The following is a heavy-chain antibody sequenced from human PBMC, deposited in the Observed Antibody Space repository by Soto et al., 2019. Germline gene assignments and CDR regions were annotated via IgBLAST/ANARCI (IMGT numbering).Heavy chain of an antibody. CDR3: ARATQSPDRWFDP. CDR2: IYYSGST. Sequence: SETLSLTCTVSGGSISSGGYYWSWIRQHPGKGLEWIEYIYYSGSTYYNPSLKSRVTISVDTSKNQFSLKLSSVTAADTAVYYCARATQSPDRWFDPWGQGTLVTVSS. V-gene: IGHV4-31*03. D-gene: IGHD4-4*01. CDR1: GGSISSGGYY. J-gene: IGHJ5*02.